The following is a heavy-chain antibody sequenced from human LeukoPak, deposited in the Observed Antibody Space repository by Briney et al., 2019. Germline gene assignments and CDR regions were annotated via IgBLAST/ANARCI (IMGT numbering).Heavy chain of an antibody. J-gene: IGHJ3*02. CDR1: GYTFTSYY. V-gene: IGHV1-46*01. Sequence: ASVKVSCKASGYTFTSYYMHWVRQAPGQGLEWMGIINPSGGSTSYAQKFQGRVTMTRDTSTSTVYMELSSLRSEDTAVYYCARGGLWDYYDSSGWEAFDIWGQGTMVTVSS. CDR3: ARGGLWDYYDSSGWEAFDI. CDR2: INPSGGST. D-gene: IGHD3-22*01.